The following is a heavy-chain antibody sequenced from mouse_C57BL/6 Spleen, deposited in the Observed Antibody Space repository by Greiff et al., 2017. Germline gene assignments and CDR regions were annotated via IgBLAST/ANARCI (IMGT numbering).Heavy chain of an antibody. V-gene: IGHV3-6*01. CDR1: GYSITSGYY. D-gene: IGHD1-1*01. CDR2: ISYDGSN. CDR3: ASFTFD. Sequence: EVKLMESGPGLVKPSQSLSLTCSVTGYSITSGYYWNWIRQFPGNNLEWMGYISYDGSNNYNPSLKNRISITRDTSKNQFFLKLNSVTTEDTATYYCASFTFDWGQGTLVTVSA. J-gene: IGHJ3*01.